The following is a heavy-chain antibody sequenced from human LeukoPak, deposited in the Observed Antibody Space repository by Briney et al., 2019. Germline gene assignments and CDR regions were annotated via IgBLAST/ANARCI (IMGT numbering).Heavy chain of an antibody. CDR3: AILLGYCSSTSCYILGAGGETNFDY. CDR1: GYTFTGYY. D-gene: IGHD2-2*02. CDR2: INPNSGGT. Sequence: ASVTVSCTASGYTFTGYYMHWVRQAPGQGLEWMGWINPNSGGTNYAQKFQGRVTMTRDTSISTAYMELSRLRSDDTAVYYCAILLGYCSSTSCYILGAGGETNFDYWGQGTLVTVSS. V-gene: IGHV1-2*02. J-gene: IGHJ4*02.